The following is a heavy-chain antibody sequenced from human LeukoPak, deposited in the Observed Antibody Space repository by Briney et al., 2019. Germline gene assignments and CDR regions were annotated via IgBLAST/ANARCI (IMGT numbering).Heavy chain of an antibody. CDR1: GFTFSSYW. CDR3: ARAPYYDSSGYHFDY. D-gene: IGHD3-22*01. J-gene: IGHJ4*02. CDR2: IYSGGST. Sequence: GGSLRLSCAASGFTFSSYWMSWVRQAPGKGLEWVSVIYSGGSTYYADSVKGRFTISRDNSKNTLYLQMNSLRAEDTAVYYCARAPYYDSSGYHFDYWGQGTLVTVSS. V-gene: IGHV3-66*01.